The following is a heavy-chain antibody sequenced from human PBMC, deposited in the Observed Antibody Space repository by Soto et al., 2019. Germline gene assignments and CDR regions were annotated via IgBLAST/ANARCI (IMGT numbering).Heavy chain of an antibody. CDR1: GFTFSNAW. V-gene: IGHV3-15*07. D-gene: IGHD6-19*01. J-gene: IGHJ4*02. Sequence: EVQLVESGGGLVKPGGSLRLSCAASGFTFSNAWMNWVRQAPGKGLEWVGRIKSKTDGGTTDYAAPVKGRFTISRDDSKNTLYLKMNSLKTEDTAVYYCPTDEKGGGWVGVDYWGQGTLVTVSS. CDR3: PTDEKGGGWVGVDY. CDR2: IKSKTDGGTT.